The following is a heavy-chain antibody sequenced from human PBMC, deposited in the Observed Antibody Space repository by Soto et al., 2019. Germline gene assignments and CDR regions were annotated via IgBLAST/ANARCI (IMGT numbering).Heavy chain of an antibody. CDR2: IIPSYGTT. V-gene: IGHV1-69*01. CDR3: SREHSAVCRGQSCYAYNSRRGHFYIFGTDF. D-gene: IGHD5-12*01. Sequence: QVQLVQSGAEVKKPGSSVRVSCKASGGTFTDFAFSWVRQAPGQGFDWLGGIIPSYGTTNYAQEYQGDVTINADLSNYAAYLEVTSPTSEDTSVYYGSREHSAVCRGQSCYAYNSRRGHFYIFGTDFWGQGTPVTVS. J-gene: IGHJ6*02. CDR1: GGTFTDFA.